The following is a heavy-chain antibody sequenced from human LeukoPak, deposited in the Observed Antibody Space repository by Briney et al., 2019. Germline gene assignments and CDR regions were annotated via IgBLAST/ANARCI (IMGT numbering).Heavy chain of an antibody. Sequence: PGGSLRLSCAAPGFTFSTYAMSWVRQAPGKGLEWVSCISASYGSTYYADSVKGRFTISRDNSKNTLYLQMNSLGAEDTAVYYCVKDYYYDPVDAFDVWGQGTMVSVSS. D-gene: IGHD3-22*01. CDR3: VKDYYYDPVDAFDV. V-gene: IGHV3-23*01. J-gene: IGHJ3*01. CDR2: ISASYGST. CDR1: GFTFSTYA.